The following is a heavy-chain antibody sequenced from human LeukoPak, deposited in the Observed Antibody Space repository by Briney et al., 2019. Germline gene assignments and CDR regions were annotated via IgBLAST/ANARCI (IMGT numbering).Heavy chain of an antibody. CDR3: AKDRYPYSSSSVHWFDP. CDR2: IWYDGSNK. J-gene: IGHJ5*02. CDR1: GFTFSSYG. V-gene: IGHV3-33*06. D-gene: IGHD6-6*01. Sequence: SLRLSCAASGFTFSSYGMHWVRQAPGKGLEWVAVIWYDGSNKYYADSLKGRFTISRDNSKNMLYLQMNILRVEDTAVYYCAKDRYPYSSSSVHWFDPWGQGTLVTVSS.